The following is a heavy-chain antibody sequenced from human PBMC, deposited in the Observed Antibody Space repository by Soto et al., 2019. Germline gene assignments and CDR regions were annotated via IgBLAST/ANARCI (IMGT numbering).Heavy chain of an antibody. CDR3: ARHGPIGYCSGGSCYSREDAFDI. V-gene: IGHV4-59*08. D-gene: IGHD2-15*01. CDR1: GGSISSYY. Sequence: PSETLSRTCTVSGGSISSYYWSWIRQPPGKGLEWIGYICYSGSTNYNPSLKSRVTISVDTSKNQFSLKLSSVTAADTAVYYCARHGPIGYCSGGSCYSREDAFDIWGQGTMVTVSS. CDR2: ICYSGST. J-gene: IGHJ3*02.